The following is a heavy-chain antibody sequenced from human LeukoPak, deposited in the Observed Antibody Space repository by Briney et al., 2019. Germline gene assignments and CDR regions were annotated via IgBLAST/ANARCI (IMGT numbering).Heavy chain of an antibody. CDR1: GYSFTSYW. D-gene: IGHD1-26*01. V-gene: IGHV5-51*01. Sequence: GESLKISCKGSGYSFTSYWIGWVRQMPGKGLEWMGIIYPGDSDTRYSPSFQGQVTISADKSISTAYLQWSSLKASDTAMYYCARNTGSYNVADAFDVWGQGTMVTVSS. CDR2: IYPGDSDT. CDR3: ARNTGSYNVADAFDV. J-gene: IGHJ3*01.